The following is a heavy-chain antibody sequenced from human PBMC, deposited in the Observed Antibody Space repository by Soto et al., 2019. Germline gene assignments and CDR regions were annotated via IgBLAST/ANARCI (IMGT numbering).Heavy chain of an antibody. V-gene: IGHV3-23*01. CDR2: ISGSGGST. D-gene: IGHD6-13*01. CDR1: GFTFSSYA. CDR3: AKDQYSSSWYSRAFDI. J-gene: IGHJ3*02. Sequence: GGSLRLSCAASGFTFSSYAMSWVRQAPGKGLEWVSAISGSGGSTYYADSVKGRFTISRDNSKNTLYLQMNSLRAEDTAVYYCAKDQYSSSWYSRAFDIWGQGTMVTVSS.